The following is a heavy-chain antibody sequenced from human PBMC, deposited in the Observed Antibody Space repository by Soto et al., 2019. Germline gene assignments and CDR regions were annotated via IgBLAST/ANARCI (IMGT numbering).Heavy chain of an antibody. V-gene: IGHV1-69*08. J-gene: IGHJ4*02. Sequence: QVQLVQSGAEVKKPGSSVKVSCTASGGTFSPYTINWVRQAPGQGLEWMGRIIPFHGVTNYAQKFQARVTITADKSTSTAYMELSGLRFEDTAMDYCTRDWEITVSTWSFGGFWGRGTLVTVSS. CDR3: TRDWEITVSTWSFGGF. CDR2: IIPFHGVT. D-gene: IGHD3-10*01. CDR1: GGTFSPYT.